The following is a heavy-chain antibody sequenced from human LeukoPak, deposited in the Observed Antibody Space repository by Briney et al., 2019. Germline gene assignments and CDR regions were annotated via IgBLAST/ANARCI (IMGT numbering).Heavy chain of an antibody. J-gene: IGHJ3*02. D-gene: IGHD3-22*01. CDR1: GFTFSSYA. V-gene: IGHV3-23*01. Sequence: GGSLRLSCVASGFTFSSYAMSWVRQAPGEGLEWVSAISGSGANTYYADSVKGRFAASRDNSKDTLYLQMRSLRAEDTAVYYCARGRSGYGPFDAFDIWGHGTWVTVSS. CDR3: ARGRSGYGPFDAFDI. CDR2: ISGSGANT.